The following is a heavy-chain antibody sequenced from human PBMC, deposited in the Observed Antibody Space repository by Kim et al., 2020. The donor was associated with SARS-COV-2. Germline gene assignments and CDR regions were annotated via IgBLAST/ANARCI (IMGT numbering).Heavy chain of an antibody. J-gene: IGHJ4*02. Sequence: GGSLRLSCAASGFTVSSDYMGWVRQAPGKGLDWVSLMNTGGTVYYADSVKSRFTISRDNSKNTLYFQMNSLRAEDKAVYYCAGGTTGTTVFWGPGTLVTVSS. CDR2: MNTGGTV. CDR3: AGGTTGTTVF. D-gene: IGHD1-1*01. CDR1: GFTVSSDY. V-gene: IGHV3-53*01.